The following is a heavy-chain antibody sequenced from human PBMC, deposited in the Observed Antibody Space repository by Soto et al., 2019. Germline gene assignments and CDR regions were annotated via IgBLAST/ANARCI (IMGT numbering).Heavy chain of an antibody. D-gene: IGHD5-12*01. CDR1: GYTLTNYG. V-gene: IGHV1-18*04. CDR2: VTPYKADT. CDR3: ATDGPSNSGNLYAFDI. Sequence: QAQLVQSGAEVKKSGASVRVSCKASGYTLTNYGVTWVRQAPGQGLEWLGRVTPYKADTNSAQNLQGRVTMATDTSTNTAYQELRSLRSDDTAVYFWATDGPSNSGNLYAFDIWGQGTMVTV. J-gene: IGHJ3*02.